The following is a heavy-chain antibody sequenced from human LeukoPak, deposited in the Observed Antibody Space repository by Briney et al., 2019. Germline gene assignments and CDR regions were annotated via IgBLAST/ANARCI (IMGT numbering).Heavy chain of an antibody. D-gene: IGHD3-16*01. V-gene: IGHV3-21*04. Sequence: SGGSLRLSCAASGFTFSSYSMNWVRQAPGKGLEWVSSISSSSSYIYYADSVKGRFTISRDNAKKSIYLETNNLRVEDTAVYYCVRDDWGPAEGWGPGTLVTVSS. CDR3: VRDDWGPAEG. CDR2: ISSSSSYI. CDR1: GFTFSSYS. J-gene: IGHJ4*02.